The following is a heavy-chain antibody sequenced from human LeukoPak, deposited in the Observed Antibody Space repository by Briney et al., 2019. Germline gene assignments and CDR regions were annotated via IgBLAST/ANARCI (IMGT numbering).Heavy chain of an antibody. CDR1: GGTFSSYA. V-gene: IGHV1-69*13. J-gene: IGHJ4*02. Sequence: SVKVSCKASGGTFSSYAISWVRQAPGRELEWMGGIFPIFGTANYAQKFQGRVTITADESTSTAYMELSRLTTEDTAVYYCARGGGDTATTFDYWGQGTLVTVSS. D-gene: IGHD5-18*01. CDR2: IFPIFGTA. CDR3: ARGGGDTATTFDY.